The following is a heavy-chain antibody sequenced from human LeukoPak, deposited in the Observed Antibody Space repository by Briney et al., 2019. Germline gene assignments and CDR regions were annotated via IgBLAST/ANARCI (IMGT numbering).Heavy chain of an antibody. V-gene: IGHV3-21*01. J-gene: IGHJ4*02. CDR3: ARAYGRGSYYSGMIDY. Sequence: PGGSLRLSCAASGFTFSDYYMNWVRQAPGKGLEWVSSISSSSSYIYYADSVKGRFTISRDNAKNSLYLQMNSLRAEDTAVYYCARAYGRGSYYSGMIDYWGQGTLVTVSS. D-gene: IGHD1-26*01. CDR1: GFTFSDYY. CDR2: ISSSSSYI.